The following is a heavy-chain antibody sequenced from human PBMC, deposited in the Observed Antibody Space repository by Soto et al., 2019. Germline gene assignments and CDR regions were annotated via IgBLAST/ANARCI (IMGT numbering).Heavy chain of an antibody. CDR3: ARGRIVGATFNWFDP. V-gene: IGHV1-2*02. Sequence: ASVKVSCKASGYTFTGYYMHWVRQAPGQGLERMGWINPNSGGTNYAQKFQGRVTMTRDTSISTAYMELSRLRSDDTAVYYCARGRIVGATFNWFDPWGQGTLVTVSS. CDR1: GYTFTGYY. CDR2: INPNSGGT. J-gene: IGHJ5*02. D-gene: IGHD1-26*01.